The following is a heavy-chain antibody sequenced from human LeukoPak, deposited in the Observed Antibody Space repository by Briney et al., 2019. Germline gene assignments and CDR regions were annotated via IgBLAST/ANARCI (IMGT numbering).Heavy chain of an antibody. J-gene: IGHJ3*02. V-gene: IGHV4-4*07. CDR2: IYTSGST. CDR1: GGSISSYY. CDR3: ARIKLTYSAFDI. Sequence: SETLSLTCTVSGGSISSYYWSWIRQPAWKGLEWIGRIYTSGSTNYNPSLKSRVTMSVDTSKNQFSLKLSSVTAADTAVYYCARIKLTYSAFDIWGQGTMVTVSS. D-gene: IGHD2-15*01.